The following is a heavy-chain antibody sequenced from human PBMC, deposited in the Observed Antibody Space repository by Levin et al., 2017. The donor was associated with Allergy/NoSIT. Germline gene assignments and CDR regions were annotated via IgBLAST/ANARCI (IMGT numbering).Heavy chain of an antibody. CDR2: ISGSGGST. V-gene: IGHV3-23*01. J-gene: IGHJ6*02. Sequence: AGGSLRLSCAASGFTFSSYAMSWVRQAPGKGLEWVSAISGSGGSTYYADSVKGRFTISRDNSKNTLYLQMNSLRAEDTAVYYCAKGELAPLTDCWSGSTMDDGMDVWGQGTTVTVSS. CDR1: GFTFSSYA. CDR3: AKGELAPLTDCWSGSTMDDGMDV. D-gene: IGHD3-3*01.